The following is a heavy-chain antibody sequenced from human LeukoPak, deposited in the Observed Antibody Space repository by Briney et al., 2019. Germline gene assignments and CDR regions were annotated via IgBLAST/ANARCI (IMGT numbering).Heavy chain of an antibody. CDR3: AREGLDYSNYGPLYYYYMDV. J-gene: IGHJ6*03. CDR1: GGSISSGSYY. V-gene: IGHV4-61*02. Sequence: SETLSLTCTVSGGSISSGSYYWSWIRQPAGKGLEWIGRIYTSGSTNYNPSLKSRVTISVDTSKNQFSLKLSSVTAADTAVYYCAREGLDYSNYGPLYYYYMDVWGKGTTVTVSS. D-gene: IGHD4-11*01. CDR2: IYTSGST.